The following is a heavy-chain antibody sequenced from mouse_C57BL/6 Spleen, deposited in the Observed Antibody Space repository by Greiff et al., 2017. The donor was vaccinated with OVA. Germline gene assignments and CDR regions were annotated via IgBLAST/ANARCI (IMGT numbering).Heavy chain of an antibody. CDR2: LDPEDGDT. J-gene: IGHJ1*03. D-gene: IGHD2-4*01. V-gene: IGHV14-2*01. CDR1: GFNIKDYY. Sequence: EVQLQESGAELVKPGASVKLSCTASGFNIKDYYMHWVKQRTEQGLEWIGRLDPEDGDTKYAQTFQGKATITAVTSSNTAYLQLSSLTSEDTAVYYCARGRLRAYFDVWGTGTTVTVSS. CDR3: ARGRLRAYFDV.